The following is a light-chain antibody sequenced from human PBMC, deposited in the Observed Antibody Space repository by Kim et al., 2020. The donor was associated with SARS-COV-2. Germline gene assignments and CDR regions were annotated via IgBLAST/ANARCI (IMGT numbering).Light chain of an antibody. CDR3: QAWDSSTVV. J-gene: IGLJ2*01. CDR2: QDS. V-gene: IGLV3-1*01. Sequence: SYELTQPPSVSVSPGQTASITCSGDKLGDKYACWYKQKPGQSPVLVIYQDSKRPSGIPERFSGSNSGNTATLTISGTQAMAEADYYCQAWDSSTVVFGGG. CDR1: KLGDKY.